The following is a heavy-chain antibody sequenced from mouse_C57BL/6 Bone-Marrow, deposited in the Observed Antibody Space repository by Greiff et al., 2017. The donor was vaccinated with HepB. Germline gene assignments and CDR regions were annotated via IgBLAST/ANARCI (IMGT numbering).Heavy chain of an antibody. CDR1: GYTFTNYW. V-gene: IGHV1-63*01. J-gene: IGHJ2*01. CDR3: ARRDSGTDDYFDY. D-gene: IGHD4-1*01. Sequence: LQESGAELVRPGTSVKMSCKASGYTFTNYWIGWAKQRPGHGLEWIGDIYPGGGYTNYNEKFKGKATLTADKSSSTAYMQFSSLTSEDSAIYYCARRDSGTDDYFDYWGQGTTLTVSS. CDR2: IYPGGGYT.